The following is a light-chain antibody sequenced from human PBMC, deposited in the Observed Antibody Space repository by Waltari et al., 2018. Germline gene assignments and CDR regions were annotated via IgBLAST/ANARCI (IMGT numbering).Light chain of an antibody. CDR3: QVWDSSGDHPV. Sequence: SYVLTQPPSVSVAPGKTAKLSCAGQNLTSQTVHRYRQKAGQAPALVIYDGTVRPSGIPDRISGSDTATLTIARVEAGDEADYFCQVWDSSGDHPVFGGGTRLTVL. CDR1: NLTSQT. J-gene: IGLJ2*01. CDR2: DGT. V-gene: IGLV3-21*03.